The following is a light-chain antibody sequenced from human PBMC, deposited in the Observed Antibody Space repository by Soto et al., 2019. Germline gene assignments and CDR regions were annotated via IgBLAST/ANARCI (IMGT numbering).Light chain of an antibody. Sequence: QSALTQPASVSGSPGQSITISCTGTSSDVGAYNYVSWYQQHPGKAPKLLIYEVTNRPSGVSNRFSGSKSGNTASLTISGLQAEDEADYYCNSYKTLSNRVFGTGTKLTVL. V-gene: IGLV2-14*01. CDR1: SSDVGAYNY. CDR3: NSYKTLSNRV. J-gene: IGLJ1*01. CDR2: EVT.